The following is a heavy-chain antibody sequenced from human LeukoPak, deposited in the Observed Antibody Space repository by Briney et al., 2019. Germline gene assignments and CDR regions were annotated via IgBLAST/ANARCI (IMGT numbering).Heavy chain of an antibody. D-gene: IGHD7-27*01. J-gene: IGHJ4*02. CDR2: IYSGGGT. Sequence: PGGSLRLSCAASGFTVSNNYMSWVRQAPGKGLEWVSIIYSGGGTYYADSVKGRFTVSKDDSKNTLYLQMNSLRAEDTAVYYCAKDGGLWVSAHWGDSWGRGTLVTVSS. CDR3: AKDGGLWVSAHWGDS. V-gene: IGHV3-53*01. CDR1: GFTVSNNY.